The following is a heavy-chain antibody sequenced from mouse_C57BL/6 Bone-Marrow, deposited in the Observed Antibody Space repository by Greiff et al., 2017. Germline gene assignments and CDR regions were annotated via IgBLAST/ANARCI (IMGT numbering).Heavy chain of an antibody. CDR2: IHPSDSDT. V-gene: IGHV1-74*01. CDR1: GYTFTSYW. D-gene: IGHD1-1*01. Sequence: QVQLKQPGAELVKPGASVKVSCKASGYTFTSYWMHWVKQRPGQGLEWIGRIHPSDSDTNYNQKFKGKATLTVDKSSSTAYMQLSSLTSEDSAVYYCALYGSSYYYAMDYWGQGTSVTVSS. J-gene: IGHJ4*01. CDR3: ALYGSSYYYAMDY.